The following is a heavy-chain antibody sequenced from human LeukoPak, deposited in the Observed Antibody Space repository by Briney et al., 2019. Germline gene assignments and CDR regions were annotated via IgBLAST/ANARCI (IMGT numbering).Heavy chain of an antibody. CDR1: GYTFTSYG. Sequence: GASVKVSCKASGYTFTSYGISWVRQAPGQGLEWMGWISAYNGNTNYAQKLQGRVTMTTDTSTSTAYMELRSLRSDDTAVYYCARDQDGYKRYLLGYWGQGTLVTVSS. CDR2: ISAYNGNT. J-gene: IGHJ4*02. D-gene: IGHD5-24*01. V-gene: IGHV1-18*01. CDR3: ARDQDGYKRYLLGY.